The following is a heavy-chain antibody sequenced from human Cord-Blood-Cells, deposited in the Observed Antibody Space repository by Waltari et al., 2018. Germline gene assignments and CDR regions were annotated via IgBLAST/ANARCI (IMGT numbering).Heavy chain of an antibody. CDR3: ARGHAFDI. J-gene: IGHJ3*02. Sequence: QVQLQQWGAGLLKPSETLSLPCAVYGGSFSGYYWSWIRQPPGKGLEWIGEINHSGSTNYNPSLKSRVTISVDTSKNQFSLKLSSVTAADTAVYYCARGHAFDIWGQGTMVTVSS. CDR1: GGSFSGYY. CDR2: INHSGST. V-gene: IGHV4-34*01.